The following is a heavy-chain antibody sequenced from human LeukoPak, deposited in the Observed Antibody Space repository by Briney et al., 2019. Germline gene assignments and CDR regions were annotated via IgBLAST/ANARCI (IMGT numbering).Heavy chain of an antibody. CDR2: ISGSGGST. Sequence: GGSLRLSCAASGSTFSSYARSWVRQAPGKGLEWVSAISGSGGSTYYADSVKGRFTISRDNSKNTLYLQMNSLRAEDTAVYYCAKSLSGDNDYWGQGTLVTVSS. J-gene: IGHJ4*02. CDR3: AKSLSGDNDY. CDR1: GSTFSSYA. V-gene: IGHV3-23*01. D-gene: IGHD7-27*01.